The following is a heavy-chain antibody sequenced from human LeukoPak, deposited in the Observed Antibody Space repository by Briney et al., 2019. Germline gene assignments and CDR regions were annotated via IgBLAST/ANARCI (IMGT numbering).Heavy chain of an antibody. V-gene: IGHV3-33*01. CDR1: GFTFFSYG. Sequence: VGALRHSSAPSGFTFFSYGMHCGCEALGKGLGRGSVILYDGSNKYYADSVKGRFTISRDNSKNTLYLQMSSLRAEDTALYYCTRRAARWQFDLWGRGTLLTVSS. CDR2: ILYDGSNK. J-gene: IGHJ2*01. D-gene: IGHD5-24*01. CDR3: TRRAARWQFDL.